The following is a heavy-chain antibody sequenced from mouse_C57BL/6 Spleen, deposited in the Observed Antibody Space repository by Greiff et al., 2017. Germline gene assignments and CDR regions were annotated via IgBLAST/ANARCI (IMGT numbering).Heavy chain of an antibody. Sequence: VQLQQSGPELVKPGASVKISCKASGYAFSSSWMNWVKQRPGKGLEWIGRIYPGDGDTNYTGKFKGKATLTADKSSSTAYMQLSSLTSEDSAVSVCSRGGTTGVAAEDFEDWGTGTTVTVSA. CDR1: GYAFSSSW. CDR2: IYPGDGDT. J-gene: IGHJ1*03. CDR3: SRGGTTGVAAEDFED. D-gene: IGHD2-14*01. V-gene: IGHV1-82*01.